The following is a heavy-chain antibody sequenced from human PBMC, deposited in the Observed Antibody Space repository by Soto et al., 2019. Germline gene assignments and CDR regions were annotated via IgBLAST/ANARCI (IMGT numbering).Heavy chain of an antibody. Sequence: QVQLVESGGGVVQPGRSLRLSCAASGFTFSSYGMHWVRQAPGKGLEWVAVISYDGSNKYYADSVKGRFTISRDNSKNTLYLQMNSLRAEDTALYYCAKDRGYSYRAGFDYWGQGTLVTVSS. CDR1: GFTFSSYG. J-gene: IGHJ4*02. D-gene: IGHD5-18*01. CDR3: AKDRGYSYRAGFDY. V-gene: IGHV3-30*18. CDR2: ISYDGSNK.